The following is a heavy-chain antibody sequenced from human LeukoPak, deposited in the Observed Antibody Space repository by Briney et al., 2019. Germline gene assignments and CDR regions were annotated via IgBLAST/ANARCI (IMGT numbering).Heavy chain of an antibody. Sequence: PSETLSLTCTVSGGSISSYYWSWIRQPAGKGLEWIGRIYTSGSTNYNPSLKSRVTMSVDTSKNQFSLKLSSVTAADTAVYYCARDDLSGSRPRTTFDIWGQGTMVTVSS. V-gene: IGHV4-4*07. J-gene: IGHJ3*02. D-gene: IGHD3-10*01. CDR2: IYTSGST. CDR1: GGSISSYY. CDR3: ARDDLSGSRPRTTFDI.